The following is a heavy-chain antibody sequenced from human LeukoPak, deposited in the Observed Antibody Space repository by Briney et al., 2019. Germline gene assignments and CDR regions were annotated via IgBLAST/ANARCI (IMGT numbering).Heavy chain of an antibody. D-gene: IGHD6-19*01. CDR3: ANSGWYFSHRFDY. CDR2: ISGNGGST. CDR1: GFTFSSYA. V-gene: IGHV3-23*01. Sequence: PGGSLRLSCAASGFTFSSYAMSWVRQAPGKGLEWVSAISGNGGSTYYADSVKGRFTISRDNSKNTLYLQMNSLRAEDTAVYYCANSGWYFSHRFDYWGQGTLVTVSS. J-gene: IGHJ4*02.